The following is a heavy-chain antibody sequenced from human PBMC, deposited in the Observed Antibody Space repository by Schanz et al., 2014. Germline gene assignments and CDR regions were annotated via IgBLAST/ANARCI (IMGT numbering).Heavy chain of an antibody. Sequence: VQLVESGGGVVQPGRSLRLSCSASGFTLSSYAMSWVRQAPGKGLEWVSAISGSGASTYYADSVKGRFTISRDNSKNTLYLQMNSLRAEDTAVYYCARPSDSSWYMDVWGKGTTVTVSS. CDR1: GFTLSSYA. CDR3: ARPSDSSWYMDV. J-gene: IGHJ6*03. D-gene: IGHD2-21*02. V-gene: IGHV3-23*04. CDR2: ISGSGAST.